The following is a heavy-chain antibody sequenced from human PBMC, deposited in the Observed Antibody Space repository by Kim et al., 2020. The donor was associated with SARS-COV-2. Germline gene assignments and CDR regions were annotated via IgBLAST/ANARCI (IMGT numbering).Heavy chain of an antibody. CDR2: ISGSGGGT. D-gene: IGHD3-22*01. CDR3: AISYYSDSSGYYYGRFDY. CDR1: GITFSSYA. Sequence: GGSLRLSCAAAGITFSSYAMSWVRQAPGKGLEWVSGISGSGGGTFYADSVKGRFTISRDNSKNTLYLQMNSLRAEDTAVYYCAISYYSDSSGYYYGRFDYCSQGNLVTVSS. J-gene: IGHJ4*02. V-gene: IGHV3-23*01.